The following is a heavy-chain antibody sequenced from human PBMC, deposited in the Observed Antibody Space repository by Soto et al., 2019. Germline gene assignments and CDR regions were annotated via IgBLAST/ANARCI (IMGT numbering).Heavy chain of an antibody. D-gene: IGHD3-22*01. CDR2: IYHIGSI. V-gene: IGHV4-30-2*01. Sequence: SETLSLTCAVSGGSIISASYSWNWIRQPPGKGLEWIGYIYHIGSIYYNPSLKSRVTISVDRSKNQFSVKLSSVTAADTAVYYCAIAVGYDSSGYYFGHFDYWGQGTLVTVSS. CDR1: GGSIISASYS. J-gene: IGHJ4*02. CDR3: AIAVGYDSSGYYFGHFDY.